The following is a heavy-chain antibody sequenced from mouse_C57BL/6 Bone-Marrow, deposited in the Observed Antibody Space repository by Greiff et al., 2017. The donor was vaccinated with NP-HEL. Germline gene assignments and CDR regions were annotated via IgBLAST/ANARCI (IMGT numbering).Heavy chain of an antibody. V-gene: IGHV1-59*01. J-gene: IGHJ1*03. CDR3: AGEAYGYDRWYFDV. D-gene: IGHD2-2*01. CDR2: IDPSDSYT. Sequence: LQQPGAELVRPGTSVKLSCKASGYTFTSYWMHWVKQRPGQGLEWIGVIDPSDSYTNYNQKFKGKATLTVDTSSSTAYMQLSSLTSEDSAVYYCAGEAYGYDRWYFDVWGTGTTVTVSS. CDR1: GYTFTSYW.